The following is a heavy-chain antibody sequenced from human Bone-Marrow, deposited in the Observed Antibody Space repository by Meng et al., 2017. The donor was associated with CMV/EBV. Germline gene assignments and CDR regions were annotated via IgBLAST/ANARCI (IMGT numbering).Heavy chain of an antibody. J-gene: IGHJ5*02. V-gene: IGHV1-8*01. CDR3: ARGRLYCSSTSCYGAYKWCDP. CDR1: GYTFTSYD. CDR2: MNPNSGNT. Sequence: ASVKVSCKASGYTFTSYDINWVRQATGQGLEWMGWMNPNSGNTGYAQKFQGRVTMTRNTSISTAYMELSSLRSEDTAVYYCARGRLYCSSTSCYGAYKWCDPWGQGTRVTGSS. D-gene: IGHD2-2*01.